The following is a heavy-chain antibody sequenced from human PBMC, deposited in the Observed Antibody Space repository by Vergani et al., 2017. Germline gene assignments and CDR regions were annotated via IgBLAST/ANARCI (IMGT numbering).Heavy chain of an antibody. CDR3: ARDMCCATISCYFTGELDY. J-gene: IGHJ4*02. Sequence: QVQLVESGGGVVQPGRSLRLSCAASGFSFSSFGFHWVRQAPGKGLEWVAFIHYDGSHEYYLDSVKGRFTISRDNSKSTLILQMNGLRAEDTAVYYCARDMCCATISCYFTGELDYWGQGTLVSVSS. CDR1: GFSFSSFG. CDR2: IHYDGSHE. V-gene: IGHV3-33*01. D-gene: IGHD2-2*01.